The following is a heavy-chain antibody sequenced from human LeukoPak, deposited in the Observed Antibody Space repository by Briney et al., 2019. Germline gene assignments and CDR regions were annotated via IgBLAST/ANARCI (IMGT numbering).Heavy chain of an antibody. CDR3: AKDGYGGNSGSDY. CDR1: GFTFSSYG. V-gene: IGHV3-30*02. D-gene: IGHD4-23*01. Sequence: GGSLRLSCAASGFTFSSYGMHWVRQAPGQGLEWVAFIRYDGSNKYYADSVKGRFTISRDNSKNTLYLQMNSLRAEDTAVYYCAKDGYGGNSGSDYWGQGTLVTVSS. CDR2: IRYDGSNK. J-gene: IGHJ4*02.